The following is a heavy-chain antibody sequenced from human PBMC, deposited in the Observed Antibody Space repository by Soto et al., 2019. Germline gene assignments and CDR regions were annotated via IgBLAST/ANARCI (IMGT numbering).Heavy chain of an antibody. D-gene: IGHD6-19*01. CDR3: ARLYSSGWYGPGRY. CDR2: INWNGGST. CDR1: GFTFDDYG. V-gene: IGHV3-20*04. Sequence: EVQLVESGGGVVRPGGSLRLSCAASGFTFDDYGMSWVRQAPGKGLEWVSGINWNGGSTGYADSVKGRFTISSDNAKNSLYLQMNSLRAEDTALYYWARLYSSGWYGPGRYWGQGTLVTVSS. J-gene: IGHJ4*02.